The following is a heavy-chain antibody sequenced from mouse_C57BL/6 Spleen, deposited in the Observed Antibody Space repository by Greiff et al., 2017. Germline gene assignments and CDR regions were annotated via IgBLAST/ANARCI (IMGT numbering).Heavy chain of an antibody. J-gene: IGHJ1*03. D-gene: IGHD5-1-1*01. CDR2: IYPSDSET. Sequence: VQLQQPGAELVRPGSSVKLSCKASGYTFTSYWMDWVKQRPGQGLEWIGNIYPSDSETHYNQKFKDKATLTVDKSSSTAYMQLSSLTSEDSAVYYCARGYQRYFDVWGTGTTVTVSS. CDR1: GYTFTSYW. V-gene: IGHV1-61*01. CDR3: ARGYQRYFDV.